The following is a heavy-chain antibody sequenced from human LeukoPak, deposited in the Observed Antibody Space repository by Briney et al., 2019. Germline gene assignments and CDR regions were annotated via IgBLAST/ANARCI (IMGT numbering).Heavy chain of an antibody. V-gene: IGHV4-4*07. J-gene: IGHJ4*02. D-gene: IGHD2/OR15-2a*01. CDR2: IYTSGNT. CDR3: AVDNRDF. Sequence: SETLSLTCTVSGASVGYYYLSWIRQAAGKGLEWLGRIYTSGNTIDNPALQSRVTISVDVSKNQFSLRLISMTAADTGIYYCAVDNRDFWGQGTLVTVSS. CDR1: GASVGYYY.